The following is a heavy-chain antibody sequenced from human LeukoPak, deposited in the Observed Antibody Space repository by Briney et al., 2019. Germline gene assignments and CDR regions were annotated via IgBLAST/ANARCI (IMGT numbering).Heavy chain of an antibody. CDR3: ARIEYITAGMYYFDY. V-gene: IGHV5-51*01. Sequence: GESLKISCKGSGYSFTSYWIGWVRQMPGKGLEWMGIIYPGDSDTRYSPSFQGQVTISADKSISTAYLQWSGLKASDTAMYYCARIEYITAGMYYFDYWGQGTLVTVSS. J-gene: IGHJ4*02. CDR1: GYSFTSYW. CDR2: IYPGDSDT. D-gene: IGHD3-3*01.